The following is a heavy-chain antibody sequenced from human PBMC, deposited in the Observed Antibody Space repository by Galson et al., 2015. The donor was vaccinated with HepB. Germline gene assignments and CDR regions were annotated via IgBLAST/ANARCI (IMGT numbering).Heavy chain of an antibody. V-gene: IGHV1-69*04. CDR2: IIPTLNIT. CDR1: GGSFSSYA. Sequence: SVKVSCKASGGSFSSYAMTWVRQAPGQGLEWMGRIIPTLNITNYAKKFQGRVTITADRSMDTPYMQVTVYLQLTSLRFQDTAVYYCATTRMDSYYYGMDVWGQGTTVTVSS. D-gene: IGHD2-21*01. J-gene: IGHJ6*02. CDR3: ATTRMDSYYYGMDV.